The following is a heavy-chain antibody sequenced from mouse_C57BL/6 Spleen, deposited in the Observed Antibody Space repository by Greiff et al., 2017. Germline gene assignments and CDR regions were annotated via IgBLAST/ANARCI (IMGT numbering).Heavy chain of an antibody. CDR2: ISYDGSN. CDR3: ARVDGNPYYYAMDY. V-gene: IGHV3-6*01. J-gene: IGHJ4*01. Sequence: EVKVEESGPGLVKPSQSLSLTCSVTGYSITSGYYWNWIRQFPGNKLEWMGYISYDGSNNYNPSLKNRISITRDTSKNQFFLKLNSVTTEDTATYYCARVDGNPYYYAMDYWGQGTSVTVSS. D-gene: IGHD2-1*01. CDR1: GYSITSGYY.